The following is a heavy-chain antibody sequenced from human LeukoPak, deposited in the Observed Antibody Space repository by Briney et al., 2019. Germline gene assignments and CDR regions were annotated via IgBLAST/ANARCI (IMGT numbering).Heavy chain of an antibody. CDR1: GASTNPYY. J-gene: IGHJ4*02. CDR2: IYYSGST. Sequence: SETLSLTCTVSGASTNPYYWSWIRQPPGKGLEWIGYIYYSGSTNYNPSLKSRVTISVDTSKNQFSLKLSSVTAADTAVYYCSAAADTYYFDYWGQGTLVTVSS. D-gene: IGHD6-13*01. CDR3: SAAADTYYFDY. V-gene: IGHV4-59*01.